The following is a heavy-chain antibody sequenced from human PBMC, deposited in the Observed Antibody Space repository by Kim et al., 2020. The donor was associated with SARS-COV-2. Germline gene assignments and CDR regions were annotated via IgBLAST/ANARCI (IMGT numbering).Heavy chain of an antibody. CDR3: ARAYRPATPYSYSALDV. CDR1: GFTFGDYT. V-gene: IGHV3-20*04. D-gene: IGHD2-15*01. Sequence: GGSLRLSCAASGFTFGDYTMAWVRQAPGEGLEWVSGINWNGGSIGYVDSAKGRFTISRDNAKKALFLQMDSLRAEDTAVYYCARAYRPATPYSYSALDVWGRGTTVTVSS. CDR2: INWNGGSI. J-gene: IGHJ6*02.